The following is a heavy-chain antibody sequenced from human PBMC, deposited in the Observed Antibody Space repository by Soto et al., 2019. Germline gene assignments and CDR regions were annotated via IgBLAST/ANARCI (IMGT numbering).Heavy chain of an antibody. J-gene: IGHJ6*02. V-gene: IGHV3-30-3*01. Sequence: GGSLRLSCAASGFTFSSYAMHWVRQAPGKGLEWVAVISYDGSNKYYADSVKGRFTISRDNSKNTLYLQMNSLRAEDTAVYYCARMRYTVTTDYYYGMDVWGQGTTVTVSS. D-gene: IGHD4-17*01. CDR1: GFTFSSYA. CDR2: ISYDGSNK. CDR3: ARMRYTVTTDYYYGMDV.